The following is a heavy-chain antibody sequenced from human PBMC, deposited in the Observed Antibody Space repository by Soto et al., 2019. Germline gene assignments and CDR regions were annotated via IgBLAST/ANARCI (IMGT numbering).Heavy chain of an antibody. CDR3: ARESHDILTGPHWVWYLDL. V-gene: IGHV4-34*01. Sequence: QVQLQQWGAGPLRPLETLSLTCGVSGGSFSGYYWAWIRQSPGKGLEWIGEINDRGSINYNPSLKSRVSISVDTSKNHYSLNLRSVTAADKAVYYCARESHDILTGPHWVWYLDLWGRGTLVNV. D-gene: IGHD3-9*01. CDR2: INDRGSI. J-gene: IGHJ2*01. CDR1: GGSFSGYY.